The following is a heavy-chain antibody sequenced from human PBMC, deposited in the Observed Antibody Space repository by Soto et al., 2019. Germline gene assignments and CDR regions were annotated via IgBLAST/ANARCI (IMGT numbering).Heavy chain of an antibody. D-gene: IGHD6-25*01. CDR2: INHRGST. CDR1: GGSFSGYY. Sequence: QVQLQQWGAGLLKPSETLSLTCAVYGGSFSGYYWSWIRQPPGKGLEWIGEINHRGSTNYNPSLMGRVTISVSTSKNQFSLKLNSVTAADTAVYYCARGSRVKIPAASGRDSYSHGLDVWGQGTAVTVSS. J-gene: IGHJ6*02. V-gene: IGHV4-34*01. CDR3: ARGSRVKIPAASGRDSYSHGLDV.